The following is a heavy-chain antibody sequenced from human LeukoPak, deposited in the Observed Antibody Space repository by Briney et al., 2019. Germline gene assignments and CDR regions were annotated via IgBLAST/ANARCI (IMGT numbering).Heavy chain of an antibody. Sequence: ASVKVSCKASGYTFTGYYMHWVRQAPGQGLEWMGRINPNSGGANYARKFQGRVTMTRDTSISTAYMELSRLRSDDTAVYYRARGYSGSPYDYWGQGTLVTVSS. V-gene: IGHV1-2*06. CDR1: GYTFTGYY. D-gene: IGHD1-26*01. CDR2: INPNSGGA. CDR3: ARGYSGSPYDY. J-gene: IGHJ4*02.